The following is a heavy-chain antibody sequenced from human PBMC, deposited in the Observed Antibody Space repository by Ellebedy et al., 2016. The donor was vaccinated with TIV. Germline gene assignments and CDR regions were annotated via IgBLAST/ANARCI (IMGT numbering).Heavy chain of an antibody. CDR1: GYTFTNYD. Sequence: AASVKVSCKASGYTFTNYDMNWVRQATGQGPEWMGWMNPNTGNTGYAQKFQGRITMTRDTSINTAYMELSSLKSEDTAVYYCARGRSLGVRGGELGDWGQGTLVTVSS. V-gene: IGHV1-8*01. CDR3: ARGRSLGVRGGELGD. CDR2: MNPNTGNT. D-gene: IGHD3-10*01. J-gene: IGHJ1*01.